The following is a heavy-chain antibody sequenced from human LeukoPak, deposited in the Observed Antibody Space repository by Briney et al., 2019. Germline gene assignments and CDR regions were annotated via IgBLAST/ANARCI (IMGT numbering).Heavy chain of an antibody. CDR2: INANSGGI. D-gene: IGHD4-23*01. J-gene: IGHJ4*02. V-gene: IGHV1-2*02. CDR1: GYTFTGYY. CDR3: VRDQATVATPWTYD. Sequence: ASVRVSCKDSGYTFTGYYVHWVRQAPGQGLECMGWINANSGGINYGQKFQGRVTMTRNSSISTAYMQLSRLRTDDTAVYFCVRDQATVATPWTYDWSRRTLVTVSS.